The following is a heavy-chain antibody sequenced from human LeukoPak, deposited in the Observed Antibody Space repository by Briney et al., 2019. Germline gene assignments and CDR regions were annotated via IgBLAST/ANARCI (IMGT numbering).Heavy chain of an antibody. J-gene: IGHJ4*02. CDR1: GFTFSSYG. D-gene: IGHD1-26*01. Sequence: GGSLRLSCAASGFTFSSYGMHWVRQAPGKGLEWVAFIRYDGSNRYYADSVKGRFTISRDNAQNSLYLQMNSLRAEDTAIYYCVRDRGTYRPIDYWGQGTLVTVSS. CDR2: IRYDGSNR. V-gene: IGHV3-30*02. CDR3: VRDRGTYRPIDY.